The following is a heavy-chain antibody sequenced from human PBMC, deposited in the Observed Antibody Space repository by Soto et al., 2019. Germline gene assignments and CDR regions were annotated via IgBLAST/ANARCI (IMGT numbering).Heavy chain of an antibody. Sequence: QIQMVQSGAEVKQPGASVKISCKTSGYTFSSYSINWVRQAPGQGLEWMAWISTTSGNTHYAERVPGRVNVTPDKSARTAFMEMWGLTSDDTAVYFCARDNGYYDFWGQGTLVTVSS. D-gene: IGHD2-8*01. CDR2: ISTTSGNT. CDR1: GYTFSSYS. CDR3: ARDNGYYDF. V-gene: IGHV1-18*01. J-gene: IGHJ4*02.